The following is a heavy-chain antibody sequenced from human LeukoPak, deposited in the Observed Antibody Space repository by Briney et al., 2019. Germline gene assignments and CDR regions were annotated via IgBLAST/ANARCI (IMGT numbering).Heavy chain of an antibody. Sequence: ASVKVSCKASGYTFTGYYMHWVRQAPGQGLEWMGWINPNSGGTNYAQKFQGRVTMTRDTSISTAYMELRRLRSDDTAVYYCARKKGYGSSWEFDYWGQETLVTVSS. CDR2: INPNSGGT. J-gene: IGHJ4*02. D-gene: IGHD6-13*01. V-gene: IGHV1-2*02. CDR1: GYTFTGYY. CDR3: ARKKGYGSSWEFDY.